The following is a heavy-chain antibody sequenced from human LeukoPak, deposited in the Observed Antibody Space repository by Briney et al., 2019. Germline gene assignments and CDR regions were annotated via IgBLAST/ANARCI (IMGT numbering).Heavy chain of an antibody. CDR1: GFTFSSYS. CDR3: AGSDHLWFGEFLYYYYMDV. J-gene: IGHJ6*03. D-gene: IGHD3-10*01. V-gene: IGHV3-21*01. CDR2: ISSSSSYI. Sequence: PGGSLRLSCAASGFTFSSYSMNWVRQAPGKGLEWVSSISSSSSYIYYADSVKGRFTISRDNAKNSLYLQMNSLRAEDTAVYYCAGSDHLWFGEFLYYYYMDVWGKGTTVTISS.